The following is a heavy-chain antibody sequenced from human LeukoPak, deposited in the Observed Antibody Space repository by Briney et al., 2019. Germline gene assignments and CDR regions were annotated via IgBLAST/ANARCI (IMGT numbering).Heavy chain of an antibody. CDR2: INPNSGGT. CDR3: ARDFMVRGVTTPDY. CDR1: GYSFTAYY. V-gene: IGHV1-2*02. J-gene: IGHJ4*02. D-gene: IGHD3-10*01. Sequence: GASVKVSCKASGYSFTAYYMHWVRQAPGQGLEWMGWINPNSGGTNYAQKFQGRVTMTRDTSISTAYMELNMLRSDDTAVYYCARDFMVRGVTTPDYWGQGTLVTVSA.